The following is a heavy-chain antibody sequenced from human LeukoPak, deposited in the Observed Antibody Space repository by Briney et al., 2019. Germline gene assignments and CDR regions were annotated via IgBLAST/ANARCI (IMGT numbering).Heavy chain of an antibody. CDR3: ARGDSYGYNFDY. Sequence: GASVTVSCKASAYTFTGYYMHWVRQAPGQGLQWMGWINPNGGGTNDAQKCQGRVTMTRDTSISTAYMELSRLRSDDTAVYYCARGDSYGYNFDYWGQGTLVTVSS. J-gene: IGHJ4*02. D-gene: IGHD5-18*01. V-gene: IGHV1-2*02. CDR2: INPNGGGT. CDR1: AYTFTGYY.